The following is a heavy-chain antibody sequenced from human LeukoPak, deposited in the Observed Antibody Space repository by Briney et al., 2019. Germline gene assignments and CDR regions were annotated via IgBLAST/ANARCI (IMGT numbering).Heavy chain of an antibody. CDR1: GFTFSSYA. D-gene: IGHD6-25*01. J-gene: IGHJ4*02. CDR2: ITWNSGSI. CDR3: AKDKGSGFDY. Sequence: PGGSLRLSCAASGFTFSSYAMSWVRQAPGKGLEWVSGITWNSGSIGYADSVKGRFTISRDNAKNSLYLRMNSLRTEDTALYYCAKDKGSGFDYWGQGTLVTVSS. V-gene: IGHV3-9*01.